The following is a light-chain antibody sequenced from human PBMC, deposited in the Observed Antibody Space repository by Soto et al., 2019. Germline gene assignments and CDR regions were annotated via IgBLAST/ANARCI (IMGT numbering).Light chain of an antibody. CDR1: QSLFYSYNNYNY. Sequence: IVMTQSPYSLAVSLGERATISCKSSQSLFYSYNNYNYLAWYQQKPGQPPKVLIYWASTRASGVPDRFSGSGSGTEFTLTISSLQAEDVAVYYCQEYLNSLPAFGQGTKVDIK. CDR3: QEYLNSLPA. CDR2: WAS. J-gene: IGKJ1*01. V-gene: IGKV4-1*01.